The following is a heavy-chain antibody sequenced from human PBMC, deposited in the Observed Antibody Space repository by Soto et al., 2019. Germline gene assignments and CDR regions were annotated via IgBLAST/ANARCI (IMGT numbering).Heavy chain of an antibody. V-gene: IGHV3-23*01. CDR3: AGSLTGPQNNWFDP. D-gene: IGHD2-8*02. Sequence: GESLKISCAASGFTFSSYAMSWVRQAPGKGLEWVSAISGSGGSTYYADSVKGRFTISRDNSKNTLYLQMNSLRAEDTAVYYCAGSLTGPQNNWFDPWGQGTLVTVSS. J-gene: IGHJ5*02. CDR1: GFTFSSYA. CDR2: ISGSGGST.